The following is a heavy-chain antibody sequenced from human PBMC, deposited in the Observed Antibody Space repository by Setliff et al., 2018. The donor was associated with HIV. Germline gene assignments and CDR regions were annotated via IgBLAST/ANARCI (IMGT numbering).Heavy chain of an antibody. V-gene: IGHV4-34*01. CDR1: GGSFSDYY. D-gene: IGHD6-13*01. J-gene: IGHJ4*02. CDR2: INHRGST. Sequence: SETLSLTCAVYGGSFSDYYWTWIRQSPGKGLKWIGEINHRGSTNYNPSLKSRVTVSVDTSKNQFSLKLGSVTAADTAVYYCARESPSSSWFYFDFWGQGTLVTVSS. CDR3: ARESPSSSWFYFDF.